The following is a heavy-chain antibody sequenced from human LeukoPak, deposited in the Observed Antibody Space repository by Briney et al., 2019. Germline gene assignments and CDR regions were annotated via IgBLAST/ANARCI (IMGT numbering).Heavy chain of an antibody. CDR2: INDGNGNT. Sequence: GSSVKVSCKASGYTFTSYAMHWVRQAPGQRLEWMGWINDGNGNTKYSQKFQGRVTITRDTSASTAYMELSSLRSEDTAVYYCARAQPVWFGTKYYYYGMDVWGQGTTVTVSS. J-gene: IGHJ6*02. CDR1: GYTFTSYA. D-gene: IGHD3-10*01. CDR3: ARAQPVWFGTKYYYYGMDV. V-gene: IGHV1-3*01.